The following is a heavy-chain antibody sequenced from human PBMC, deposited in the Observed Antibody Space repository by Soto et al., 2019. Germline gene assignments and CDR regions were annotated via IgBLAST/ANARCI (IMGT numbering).Heavy chain of an antibody. CDR1: GYSFAGYW. J-gene: IGHJ4*02. Sequence: GESLKIFCRGSGYSFAGYWITWVRQKPGKGLEWMGRIDPSDSQTYYSPSFRGHVTISVTKSITTVFLQWSSLRASDTAMYYCARQIYDSDTGPNFQYYFDSWGQGTPVTVSS. D-gene: IGHD3-22*01. CDR3: ARQIYDSDTGPNFQYYFDS. CDR2: IDPSDSQT. V-gene: IGHV5-10-1*01.